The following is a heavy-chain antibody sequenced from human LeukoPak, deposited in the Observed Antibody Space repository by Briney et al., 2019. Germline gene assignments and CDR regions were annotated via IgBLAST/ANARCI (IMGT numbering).Heavy chain of an antibody. J-gene: IGHJ6*02. CDR3: ARDTYSSSFYYYYGMDV. V-gene: IGHV3-7*05. Sequence: GGSLRLSCAASGFTFSSYWMSWVRQAPGKGLEWVANIKQDGSEKYYVDSVKGRFTISRDNAKNSLYLQMNSLRAEDMAVYYCARDTYSSSFYYYYGMDVWGQGTTVTVSS. CDR2: IKQDGSEK. CDR1: GFTFSSYW. D-gene: IGHD6-13*01.